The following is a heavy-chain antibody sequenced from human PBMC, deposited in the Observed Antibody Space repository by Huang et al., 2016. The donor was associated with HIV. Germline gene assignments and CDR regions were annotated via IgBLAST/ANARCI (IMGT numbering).Heavy chain of an antibody. CDR2: IVPLVSVT. CDR3: AREGQTWYGKPIAAFEI. J-gene: IGHJ3*02. Sequence: VQLVQSGAEVRMPGSSVRVSCKAAGGSFNSLAFNWVRQAPGQGLEYMGGIVPLVSVTNYAERFQDRLTISADKSTNTVYMELRSLRSEDTGVFYCAREGQTWYGKPIAAFEIWGQGTTVIVSS. CDR1: GGSFNSLA. V-gene: IGHV1-69*10. D-gene: IGHD1-1*01.